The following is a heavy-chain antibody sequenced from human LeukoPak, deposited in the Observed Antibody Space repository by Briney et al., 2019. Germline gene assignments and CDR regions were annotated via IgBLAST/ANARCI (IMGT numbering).Heavy chain of an antibody. Sequence: SETLSLTCSVSGGSISSSSYYWGWIRQPPGKGLEWIGSIYYSGSTSYNPSLKSRVTISVDTSKNQFSLKLSSVTAADTAVYYCARKRRGYSYDVWGKGTTVTVSS. CDR3: ARKRRGYSYDV. V-gene: IGHV4-39*07. D-gene: IGHD5-18*01. CDR2: IYYSGST. CDR1: GGSISSSSYY. J-gene: IGHJ6*04.